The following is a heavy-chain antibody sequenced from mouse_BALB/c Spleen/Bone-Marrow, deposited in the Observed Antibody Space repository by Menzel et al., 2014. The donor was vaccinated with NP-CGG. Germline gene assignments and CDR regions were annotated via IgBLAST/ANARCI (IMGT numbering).Heavy chain of an antibody. Sequence: EVQLQQSGAELVKPGASVKLSCTASGFNIKDTYMHWVKQRPEQGLEWIGRIDPANGNTKYDPKFQGKATITADTSSNTAYLQLSSLPSEDTAVYYCTTYYGSRFTYWGQGPLVTVSA. J-gene: IGHJ3*01. CDR3: TTYYGSRFTY. V-gene: IGHV14-3*02. D-gene: IGHD2-9*01. CDR2: IDPANGNT. CDR1: GFNIKDTY.